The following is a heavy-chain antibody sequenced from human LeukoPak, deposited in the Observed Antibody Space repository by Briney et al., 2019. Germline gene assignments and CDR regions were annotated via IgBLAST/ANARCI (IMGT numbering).Heavy chain of an antibody. V-gene: IGHV3-21*01. D-gene: IGHD3-22*01. Sequence: PGGSLRLSCAASGFTFSSYEMHWVRQASGKGLEWISSISSSSSYIYYADSVKGRFTISRDSAKNSLYLQMNSLRAEDTAVYYCARGPYDDSGYYWTYWGQGTLVTVSS. CDR3: ARGPYDDSGYYWTY. CDR2: ISSSSSYI. CDR1: GFTFSSYE. J-gene: IGHJ4*02.